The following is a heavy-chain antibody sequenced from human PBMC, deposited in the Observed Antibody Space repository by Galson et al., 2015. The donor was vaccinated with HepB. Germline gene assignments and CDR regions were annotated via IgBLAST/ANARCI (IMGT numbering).Heavy chain of an antibody. Sequence: SLRLSCAASGFTFDDYAMHWVRQAPGKGLEWVSGISWNSGSISYADSVKGRFTISRDNAKNSLLLQMNSLRAEDTALYYCAKAKSGSYYLGLGTSDYWGQGTLATVSS. D-gene: IGHD1-26*01. CDR1: GFTFDDYA. CDR3: AKAKSGSYYLGLGTSDY. J-gene: IGHJ4*02. CDR2: ISWNSGSI. V-gene: IGHV3-9*01.